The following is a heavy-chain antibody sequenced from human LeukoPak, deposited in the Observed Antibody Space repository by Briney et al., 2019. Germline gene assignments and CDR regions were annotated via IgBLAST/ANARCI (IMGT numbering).Heavy chain of an antibody. D-gene: IGHD6-19*01. J-gene: IGHJ6*02. V-gene: IGHV3-48*02. CDR1: GFTFSTYS. CDR3: ARDVGIAVAGNYYYYYGMDV. Sequence: PGGSLRLSCAASGFTFSTYSMNWVRQAPGKGLEWVSYISGSSGTMYYADSVKGRFTMSRDNAKNSLYLQMNSLRDEDTAVYYCARDVGIAVAGNYYYYYGMDVWGQGTTVTVSS. CDR2: ISGSSGTM.